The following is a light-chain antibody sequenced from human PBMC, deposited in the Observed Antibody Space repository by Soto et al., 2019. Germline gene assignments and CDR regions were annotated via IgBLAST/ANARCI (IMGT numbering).Light chain of an antibody. Sequence: DIQMTQSPSTLSASVGDGVTITCRASQSVSIWLAWYQQKPGKAPRLLIYDAASLKTGVPSRFSGSGSGTNFTPTISSLQPDDFATYYCQYDSSFGQGTKVDIK. J-gene: IGKJ2*01. CDR1: QSVSIW. CDR2: DAA. CDR3: QYDSS. V-gene: IGKV1-5*01.